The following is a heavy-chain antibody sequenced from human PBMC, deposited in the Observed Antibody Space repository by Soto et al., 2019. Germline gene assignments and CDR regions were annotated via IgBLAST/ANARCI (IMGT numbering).Heavy chain of an antibody. D-gene: IGHD2-2*01. V-gene: IGHV3-23*01. CDR3: AKDPPWTVGPLAMDV. CDR2: FSGSGGNI. CDR1: GFTFSTHA. Sequence: GGSLRLSCVASGFTFSTHAMSWVRQAPGKGLEWVSTFSGSGGNIYYTESVKGRLTISRDDSKNTLYLQMNSLRVEDTAVYYCAKDPPWTVGPLAMDVWGQGTT. J-gene: IGHJ6*01.